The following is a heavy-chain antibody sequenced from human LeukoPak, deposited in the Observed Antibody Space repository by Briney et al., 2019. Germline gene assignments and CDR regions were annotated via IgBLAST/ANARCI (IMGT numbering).Heavy chain of an antibody. Sequence: GGSLRLSCAASGFTFSSYSMNWVRQAPGKGLEWVSSISSSSSYIYYADSVKGRFTISRDNAKNSLYLQMNSLRAEDTAVYYCAKDPQSRYCSSTSCYGPVWFDPWGQGTLVTVSS. D-gene: IGHD2-2*01. CDR3: AKDPQSRYCSSTSCYGPVWFDP. J-gene: IGHJ5*02. CDR2: ISSSSSYI. V-gene: IGHV3-21*04. CDR1: GFTFSSYS.